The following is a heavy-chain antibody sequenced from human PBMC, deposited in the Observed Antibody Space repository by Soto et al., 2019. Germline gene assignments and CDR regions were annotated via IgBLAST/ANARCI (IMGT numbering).Heavy chain of an antibody. Sequence: GGSLRRSCAASGFTFSSYGMHWIRQAPGKGLEWVAVISYDGSNKYYADSVKGRSTISRDNSKNTLYLQMNSLRAEDTAVYYCAKNPGYYYDSTGYHFDYWGQGTLVTVSS. CDR1: GFTFSSYG. CDR3: AKNPGYYYDSTGYHFDY. D-gene: IGHD3-22*01. J-gene: IGHJ4*02. CDR2: ISYDGSNK. V-gene: IGHV3-30*18.